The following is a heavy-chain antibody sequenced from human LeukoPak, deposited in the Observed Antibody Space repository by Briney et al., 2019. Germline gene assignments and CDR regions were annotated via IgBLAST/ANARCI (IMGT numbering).Heavy chain of an antibody. J-gene: IGHJ1*01. CDR3: ARTSGSGYYTQYFQH. V-gene: IGHV3-48*03. CDR2: ISSSGSTI. CDR1: GFTFSSYE. D-gene: IGHD3-3*01. Sequence: GGSLRLSCAASGFTFSSYEMNWVRQAPGNGLEWVSYISSSGSTIYYADSVKGRFTISRDNAKNSLYLQMNSLRAEDTAVYYCARTSGSGYYTQYFQHWGQGTLVTVSS.